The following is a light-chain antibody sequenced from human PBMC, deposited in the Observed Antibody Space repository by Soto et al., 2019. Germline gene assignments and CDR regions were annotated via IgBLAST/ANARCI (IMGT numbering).Light chain of an antibody. CDR3: SSYTSSSIHYV. CDR2: DVS. Sequence: QSALTQPASVSGSPGQSITISCTGTISDVGGYNYVSWYQQHPGKAPKLMIYDVSNRPSGVSNRFSGSKSGNTASLTISGLQAEDEADYYCSSYTSSSIHYVFGTGTKLTVL. V-gene: IGLV2-14*01. J-gene: IGLJ1*01. CDR1: ISDVGGYNY.